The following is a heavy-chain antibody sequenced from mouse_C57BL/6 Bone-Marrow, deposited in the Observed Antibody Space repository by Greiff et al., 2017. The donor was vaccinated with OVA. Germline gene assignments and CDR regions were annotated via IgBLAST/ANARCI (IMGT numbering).Heavy chain of an antibody. CDR3: ARDWVEGY. J-gene: IGHJ2*01. CDR1: GYSITSGYY. Sequence: EVQRVESGPGLVKPSQSLSLTCSVTGYSITSGYYWNWIRQFPGNKLEWMGYISYDGSNNYNPSLKNRISITRDTSHNQFFLKLNSVTTEDTATYYCARDWVEGYWGQGTTLTVSS. D-gene: IGHD4-1*01. V-gene: IGHV3-6*01. CDR2: ISYDGSN.